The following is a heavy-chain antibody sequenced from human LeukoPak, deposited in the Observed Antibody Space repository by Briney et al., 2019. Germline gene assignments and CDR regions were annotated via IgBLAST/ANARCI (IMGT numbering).Heavy chain of an antibody. CDR1: GGSINSYY. D-gene: IGHD3-22*01. J-gene: IGHJ4*02. V-gene: IGHV4-4*09. Sequence: PSETLSLTCTVSGGSINSYYWSWIRQPPGKGLEWTAYIFNNGGTNLNPSLKSRVTISVDTSKNQSSLKLSSVTAADTAVYYCATSSGFYYGAFDYWGQGTLVTVSS. CDR2: IFNNGGT. CDR3: ATSSGFYYGAFDY.